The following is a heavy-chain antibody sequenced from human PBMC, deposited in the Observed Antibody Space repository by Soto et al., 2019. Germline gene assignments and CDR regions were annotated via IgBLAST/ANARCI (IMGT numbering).Heavy chain of an antibody. J-gene: IGHJ5*02. CDR1: GFTFSSYA. Sequence: EVQLLESGGGLVQPGGSLRLSCAASGFTFSSYAMSWVRQAPGKGLEWVSAISGSGGSTYYADSVKGRFTISRDNSKNTLYLQMNSLRAEDTAVYYCAKDRSLAGSDAPWFDPWGQGTLVTVSS. D-gene: IGHD6-19*01. CDR2: ISGSGGST. CDR3: AKDRSLAGSDAPWFDP. V-gene: IGHV3-23*01.